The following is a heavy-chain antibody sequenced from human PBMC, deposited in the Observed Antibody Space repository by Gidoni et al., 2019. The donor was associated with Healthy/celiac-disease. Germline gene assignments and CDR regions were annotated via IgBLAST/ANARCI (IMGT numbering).Heavy chain of an antibody. CDR3: MKVEPAAISGG. D-gene: IGHD2-2*01. J-gene: IGHJ4*02. CDR1: GFTFSSYS. CDR2: ISSSSSYI. V-gene: IGHV3-21*01. Sequence: GLVKPGGSLRLSCAAYGFTFSSYSLNWVRQAPGKVLEWVSSISSSSSYIYYADSVKGRFTISRDNAKNSLYLQMNSLSAEDTAVYYCMKVEPAAISGGWGQGTLVTVSS.